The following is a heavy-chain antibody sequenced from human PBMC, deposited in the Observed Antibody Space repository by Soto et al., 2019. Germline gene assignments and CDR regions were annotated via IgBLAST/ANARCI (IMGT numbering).Heavy chain of an antibody. J-gene: IGHJ4*02. D-gene: IGHD3-22*01. Sequence: QVQLVQSGAEVKKPGASVKVSCKASGYTFTSYGISWVRQAPGQGLEWMGWISAYNGNTNYAQKLHGRVTMTTDTYTSTAYMELRSLRSDDTAVYYCARDGDPRVAQYYYDSSGYYRPYYFDYWGQGTLVTVSS. CDR1: GYTFTSYG. CDR2: ISAYNGNT. V-gene: IGHV1-18*01. CDR3: ARDGDPRVAQYYYDSSGYYRPYYFDY.